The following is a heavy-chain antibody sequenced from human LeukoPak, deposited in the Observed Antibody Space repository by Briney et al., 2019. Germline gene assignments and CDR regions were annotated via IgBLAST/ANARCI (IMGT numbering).Heavy chain of an antibody. Sequence: GGSLRLSCAASGFSFSSHGMSWVRQAPWKGPEWVASISSGSDYTFYADSVKGRFTISRDNSKNTLYLQMNSLRAGDTAIYHCAKIGVIGNWYYDVWGRGTLVTVSS. CDR3: AKIGVIGNWYYDV. D-gene: IGHD3-10*01. CDR1: GFSFSSHG. J-gene: IGHJ2*01. V-gene: IGHV3-23*01. CDR2: ISSGSDYT.